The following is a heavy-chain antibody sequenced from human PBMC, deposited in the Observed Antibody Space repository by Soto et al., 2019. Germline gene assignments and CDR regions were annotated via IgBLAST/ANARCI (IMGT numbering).Heavy chain of an antibody. CDR3: ARMSYFYDKWYFDI. J-gene: IGHJ2*01. CDR1: GASINNNDYY. Sequence: SETLSLTCTVSGASINNNDYYWSWIRQTPGKGLEWIAYVYYSGTTDYIPSLKSRLSMSIDKSQNQFTLKLNSVTAADTATYYCARMSYFYDKWYFDIWGRDTLVTAS. D-gene: IGHD3-22*01. V-gene: IGHV4-30-4*01. CDR2: VYYSGTT.